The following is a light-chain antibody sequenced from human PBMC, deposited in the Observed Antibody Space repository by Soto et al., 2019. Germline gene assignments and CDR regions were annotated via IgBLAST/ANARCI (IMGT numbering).Light chain of an antibody. CDR1: QSITKY. V-gene: IGKV1-39*01. CDR2: AAS. CDR3: QQSNSSPPT. J-gene: IGKJ4*01. Sequence: DIHMTQSPSALSASVGDRVTITCRASQSITKYLNWYQHKPGQAPNLLXYAASTLQAGVPSRFRGSGSGTDFTLTISSLKTEDFATYFCQQSNSSPPTFGGGTKVDIK.